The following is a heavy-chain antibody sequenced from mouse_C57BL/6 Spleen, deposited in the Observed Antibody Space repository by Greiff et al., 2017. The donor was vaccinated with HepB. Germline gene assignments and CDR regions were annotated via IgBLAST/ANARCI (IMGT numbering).Heavy chain of an antibody. CDR2: ISGGGGNT. Sequence: EVMLVESGGGLVKPGGSLKLSCAASGFTFSSYTMSWVRQTPEKRLEWVATISGGGGNTYYPDSVKGRFTISRDNAKNTLYLQMSSLRTEDTALYYCARQGYDYERDWFDYWGQGTLVTVSA. D-gene: IGHD2-4*01. J-gene: IGHJ3*01. CDR3: ARQGYDYERDWFDY. V-gene: IGHV5-9*01. CDR1: GFTFSSYT.